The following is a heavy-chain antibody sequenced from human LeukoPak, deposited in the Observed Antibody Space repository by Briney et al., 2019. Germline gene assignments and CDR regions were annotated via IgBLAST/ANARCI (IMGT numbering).Heavy chain of an antibody. J-gene: IGHJ4*02. CDR2: ISYSGST. Sequence: SETLSLTCTVSDGSLSNYYWSWFRQPPGKGLEWIGYISYSGSTHYIASLKSRVTMSVDTSKNQFSLKLTAVTAADTAIYYCARDRTGGPDIWGQGTLVTVSS. CDR1: DGSLSNYY. CDR3: ARDRTGGPDI. V-gene: IGHV4-59*01. D-gene: IGHD2-8*02.